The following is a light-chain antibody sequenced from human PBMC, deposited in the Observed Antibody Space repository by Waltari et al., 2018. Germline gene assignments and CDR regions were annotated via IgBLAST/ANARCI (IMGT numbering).Light chain of an antibody. CDR1: QSVLYSSNNKNY. J-gene: IGKJ3*01. Sequence: IVMTQSPDSLAVSLGERATIICKSSQSVLYSSNNKNYLAWYQQKPGQPPKLLIYWASTRESGVPDRFSGSGSGTDFTLTISSLQAEDVAVYYCQQYYTTPFTFGPGTKVDIK. V-gene: IGKV4-1*01. CDR3: QQYYTTPFT. CDR2: WAS.